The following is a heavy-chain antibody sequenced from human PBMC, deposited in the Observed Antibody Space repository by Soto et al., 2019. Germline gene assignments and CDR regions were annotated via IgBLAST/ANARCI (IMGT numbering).Heavy chain of an antibody. D-gene: IGHD4-17*01. CDR3: ARTISYGRQARAFDY. CDR1: GYNFTNYW. V-gene: IGHV5-51*01. Sequence: GESLKISCKGSGYNFTNYWIGWVRQMPGKGLEWMGIIYPADSDTRYSPSFQGQVTISADKSISTAYLQWSSLKASDTAMYYCARTISYGRQARAFDYWGQGTLVTVSS. CDR2: IYPADSDT. J-gene: IGHJ4*02.